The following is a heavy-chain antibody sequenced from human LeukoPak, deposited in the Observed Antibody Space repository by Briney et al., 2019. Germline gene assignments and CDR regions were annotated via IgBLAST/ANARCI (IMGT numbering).Heavy chain of an antibody. V-gene: IGHV4-38-2*02. D-gene: IGHD5-18*01. CDR3: AREAQRHNYGQYYFDS. J-gene: IGHJ4*02. Sequence: PSETLSLTCSVADSSISSTYYWAWVRQPPGKGPEWLANINPSRGTYSTPSLRRRITISLDTPKSQFSLRLSSVTAADTAIYYCAREAQRHNYGQYYFDSWGPGTLVTVSS. CDR1: DSSISSTYY. CDR2: INPSRGT.